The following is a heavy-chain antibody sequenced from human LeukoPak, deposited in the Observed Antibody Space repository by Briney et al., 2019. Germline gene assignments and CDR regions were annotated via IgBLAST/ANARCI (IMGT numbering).Heavy chain of an antibody. CDR2: IWYDGSNK. Sequence: GGSLRLSCVASGFTFKSYGMHWVRQAPGKGLEWVAIIWYDGSNKYYADFVKGRFTTSRDNSKNTLYLQMNSLRADDAAVYYCARVSGYSGTWYVDYWGQGTLVTVSS. D-gene: IGHD6-13*01. J-gene: IGHJ4*02. CDR1: GFTFKSYG. V-gene: IGHV3-33*01. CDR3: ARVSGYSGTWYVDY.